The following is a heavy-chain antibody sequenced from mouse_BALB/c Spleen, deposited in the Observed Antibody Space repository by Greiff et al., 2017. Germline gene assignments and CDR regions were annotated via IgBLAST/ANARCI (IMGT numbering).Heavy chain of an antibody. Sequence: EVKLMESGGDLVKPGGSLKLSCAASGFTFSSYGMSWVRQTPDTRLEWVATISSGGSYTYYPDSVKGRFTISRDNAKNTLYLQMSSLKSEDTAMYYCARMAATDYYAMDYWGQGTSVTVSS. CDR1: GFTFSSYG. V-gene: IGHV5-6*01. D-gene: IGHD1-2*01. J-gene: IGHJ4*01. CDR2: ISSGGSYT. CDR3: ARMAATDYYAMDY.